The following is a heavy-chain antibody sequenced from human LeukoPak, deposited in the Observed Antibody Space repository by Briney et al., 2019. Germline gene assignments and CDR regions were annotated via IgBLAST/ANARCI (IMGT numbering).Heavy chain of an antibody. CDR1: GFTFSNYA. J-gene: IGHJ4*02. D-gene: IGHD2-15*01. Sequence: GGSLRLSCAASGFTFSNYAMYWVRQAPGKGLEYVSAINSNGDSTYYATSVKGRFTISRDNSKNTLYLQMGSLRAEDMAVYYCARCGGGSCYHPLDYWGQGTLVTVSS. V-gene: IGHV3-64*01. CDR3: ARCGGGSCYHPLDY. CDR2: INSNGDST.